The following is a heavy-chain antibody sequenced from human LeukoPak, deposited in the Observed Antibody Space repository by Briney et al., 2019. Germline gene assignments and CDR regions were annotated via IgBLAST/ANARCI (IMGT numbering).Heavy chain of an antibody. J-gene: IGHJ6*02. CDR2: INPNSGGTDT. CDR3: ARASPGIAAAGAYYYGMDV. V-gene: IGHV1-2*02. Sequence: ASVKVSCKAFGYTFTDYYMHWVRQAPGQGLEWMGYINPNSGGTDTNYARKFQGRVTMTTDTSISTAYMELSRLRSDDTAVYYCARASPGIAAAGAYYYGMDVWGQGTTVTVSS. CDR1: GYTFTDYY. D-gene: IGHD6-13*01.